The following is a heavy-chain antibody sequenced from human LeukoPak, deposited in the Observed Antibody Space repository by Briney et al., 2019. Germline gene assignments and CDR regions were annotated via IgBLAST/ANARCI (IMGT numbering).Heavy chain of an antibody. D-gene: IGHD6-19*01. CDR2: INHSGST. V-gene: IGHV4-34*01. CDR3: ARVKGSIAVAGTARMEYYYYYYMDV. J-gene: IGHJ6*03. CDR1: GGSFSGYY. Sequence: SETLSLTCAVYGGSFSGYYWSWIRQPPGKGLEWIGEINHSGSTNYNPSLKSRVTISVDTSKNQFSLKLSSVTAADTAVYYCARVKGSIAVAGTARMEYYYYYYMDVWGKGTTVTISS.